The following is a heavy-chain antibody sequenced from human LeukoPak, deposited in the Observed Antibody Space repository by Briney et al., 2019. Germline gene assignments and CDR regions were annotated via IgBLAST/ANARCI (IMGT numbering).Heavy chain of an antibody. D-gene: IGHD3-22*01. CDR3: ARGRSYYYDSSGLTYFDY. CDR1: GGSFSGYY. CDR2: INHSGST. Sequence: SENLSLTCAVDGGSFSGYYWSWIRQPPGKGLEWIGEINHSGSTNYNPSLKSRVTISVDTSKNQFSLKLSSVTAADTAVYYCARGRSYYYDSSGLTYFDYWGQGTLVTVSS. J-gene: IGHJ4*02. V-gene: IGHV4-34*01.